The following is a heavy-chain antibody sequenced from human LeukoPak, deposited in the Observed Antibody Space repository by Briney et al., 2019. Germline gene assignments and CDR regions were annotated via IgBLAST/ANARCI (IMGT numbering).Heavy chain of an antibody. CDR2: ITTGSSYI. Sequence: GGSLRLSCSASGFSFSSYAMNWVRQAPGKGLEWVSSITTGSSYIYYADSVRGRFSVSRDNAKNSLYLEMNSLRAEDTAVYYCARVEATTARSYYYYYMDVWGKGTTVTVSS. J-gene: IGHJ6*03. D-gene: IGHD1-1*01. CDR3: ARVEATTARSYYYYYMDV. CDR1: GFSFSSYA. V-gene: IGHV3-21*06.